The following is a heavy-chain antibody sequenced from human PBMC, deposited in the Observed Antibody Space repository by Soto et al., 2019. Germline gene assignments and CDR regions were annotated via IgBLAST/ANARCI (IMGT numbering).Heavy chain of an antibody. CDR2: IYYSGST. CDR3: ARDRQSSSWAHNWFDP. CDR1: GGYISGYY. Sequence: PSETLSLTCTVSGGYISGYYLSWIRQPPGKGLEWIGYIYYSGSTNYNPSLKSRVTISVDTSKNQFSLKLSSVTAADTAVYYCARDRQSSSWAHNWFDPWGQGTLVTVSS. D-gene: IGHD6-13*01. V-gene: IGHV4-59*01. J-gene: IGHJ5*02.